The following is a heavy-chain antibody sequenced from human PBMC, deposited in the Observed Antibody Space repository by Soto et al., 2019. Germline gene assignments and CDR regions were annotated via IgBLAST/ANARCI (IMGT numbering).Heavy chain of an antibody. CDR2: FDPEDGET. J-gene: IGHJ5*02. D-gene: IGHD1-1*01. CDR3: ATVPRYNWNVESGNWFDP. CDR1: GYTLTELS. V-gene: IGHV1-24*01. Sequence: GASVKVSCKVSGYTLTELSMHWVRQAPGKGLEWMGGFDPEDGETIYAQKFQGRVTMTEDTSTDTAYMELSSLRSEDTAVYYCATVPRYNWNVESGNWFDPWGQGTLVTVSS.